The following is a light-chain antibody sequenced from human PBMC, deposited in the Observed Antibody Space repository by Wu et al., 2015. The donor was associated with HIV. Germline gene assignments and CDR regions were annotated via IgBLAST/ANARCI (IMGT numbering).Light chain of an antibody. Sequence: ESVLTQSPDTLSLSPGERATLSCRASQSVSSHLAWYQQKPGQAPRLLIYDASNRATDIPARFSGSGSGTDYTLTISSLQPEDFATYYCQQYYNSLDGFTFGPGTEVEMK. V-gene: IGKV3-11*01. CDR3: QQYYNSLDGFT. CDR2: DAS. J-gene: IGKJ3*01. CDR1: QSVSSH.